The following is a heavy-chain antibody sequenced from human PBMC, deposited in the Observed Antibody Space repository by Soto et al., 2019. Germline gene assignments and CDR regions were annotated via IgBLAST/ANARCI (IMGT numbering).Heavy chain of an antibody. CDR1: GFTFSSYA. J-gene: IGHJ4*02. CDR2: ISGSGGST. D-gene: IGHD2-15*01. Sequence: TGGSLRLSCAASGFTFSSYAMSWVRQAPGKGLEWVSAISGSGGSTYYADSVKGRFTISRDNAKNTLYLQMNSLRAEDTAVYYCATVCRFCSGSNSLYWGRGTLVTVSS. CDR3: ATVCRFCSGSNSLY. V-gene: IGHV3-23*01.